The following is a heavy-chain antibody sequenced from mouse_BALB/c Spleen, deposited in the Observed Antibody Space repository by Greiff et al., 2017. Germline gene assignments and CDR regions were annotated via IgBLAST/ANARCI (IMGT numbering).Heavy chain of an antibody. D-gene: IGHD2-3*01. CDR2: ISDGGSYT. V-gene: IGHV5-4*02. CDR1: GFTFSDYY. Sequence: DVKLVESGGGLVKPGGSLKLSCAASGFTFSDYYMYWVRQTPEKRLEWVATISDGGSYTYYPDSVKGRFTISRDNAKNNLYLQMSSLKSEDTAMYYCARDLDPGWYWGQGTTLTVSS. CDR3: ARDLDPGWY. J-gene: IGHJ2*01.